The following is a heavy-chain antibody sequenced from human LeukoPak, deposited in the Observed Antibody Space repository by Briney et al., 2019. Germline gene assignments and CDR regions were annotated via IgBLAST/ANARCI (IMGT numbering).Heavy chain of an antibody. V-gene: IGHV3-30*18. CDR2: ISYDGSNK. Sequence: GGSLRLSCAASGFTFSSYGMHWVRQAPGKGLEWVAVISYDGSNKYYADSVKGRFTISRDNSKNTLYLQMSSLRAEDTAVYYCAKGEQWLAYTYAEYFQHWGQGTLVTVSS. CDR3: AKGEQWLAYTYAEYFQH. CDR1: GFTFSSYG. D-gene: IGHD6-19*01. J-gene: IGHJ1*01.